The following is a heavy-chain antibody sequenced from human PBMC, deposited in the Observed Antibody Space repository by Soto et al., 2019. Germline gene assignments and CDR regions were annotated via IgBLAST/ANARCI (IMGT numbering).Heavy chain of an antibody. CDR1: GLTFSCYA. CDR3: AFSRDFSSGFATNNAFHM. J-gene: IGHJ3*02. Sequence: PGGSLRLSCAASGLTFSCYATSWVRQAPGKGLEWVSAVSGSGGSTYYADSVKGRFTISRDNSKNTLYLQMNSLRAEDTAVYYCAFSRDFSSGFATNNAFHMWSQETMVTVSS. D-gene: IGHD3-3*01. V-gene: IGHV3-23*01. CDR2: VSGSGGST.